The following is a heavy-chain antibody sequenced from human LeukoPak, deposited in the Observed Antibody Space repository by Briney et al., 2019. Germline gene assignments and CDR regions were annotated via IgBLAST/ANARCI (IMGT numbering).Heavy chain of an antibody. V-gene: IGHV3-7*01. D-gene: IGHD5-12*01. CDR3: ARASASYSAYDDY. Sequence: PGGSLRLSCAASGFTFSSYWMSWGRQAPGKGLEWVANINQDGSEKYYVDSVKGRFTISRDNAKNSLYLQMNSLRAEDTAVYYCARASASYSAYDDYWGQGTLVTVSS. J-gene: IGHJ4*02. CDR2: INQDGSEK. CDR1: GFTFSSYW.